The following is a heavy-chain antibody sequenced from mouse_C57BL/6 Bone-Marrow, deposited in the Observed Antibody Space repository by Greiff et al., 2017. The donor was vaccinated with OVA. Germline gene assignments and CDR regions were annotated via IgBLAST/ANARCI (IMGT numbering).Heavy chain of an antibody. Sequence: VQLQQSGPELVKPGASVKIPCTASGFTFTDYYMDWVKQSHGKSLEWIGDINPNNGGTIYNQKFKGKATLTVDKSSSTAYMELRSLTSEDTAGYYCARRETGTSFDYWGQGTTLTVSS. J-gene: IGHJ2*01. D-gene: IGHD4-1*01. CDR3: ARRETGTSFDY. CDR1: GFTFTDYY. V-gene: IGHV1-18*01. CDR2: INPNNGGT.